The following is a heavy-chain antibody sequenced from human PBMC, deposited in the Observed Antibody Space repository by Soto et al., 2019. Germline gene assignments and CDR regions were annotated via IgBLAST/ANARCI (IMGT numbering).Heavy chain of an antibody. CDR1: GFTFSAFG. J-gene: IGHJ6*02. CDR2: ISYDGILK. D-gene: IGHD3-10*01. V-gene: IGHV3-30*18. Sequence: LRLSCAASGFTFSAFGMHWVRQAPGKGLEWVAIISYDGILKYYADSVKGRFTISRDTSKGALYLQMNSLRPEDTAVYYCAKDFKVSGGHYGSLNYYYGMDVWGQGTTVTVSS. CDR3: AKDFKVSGGHYGSLNYYYGMDV.